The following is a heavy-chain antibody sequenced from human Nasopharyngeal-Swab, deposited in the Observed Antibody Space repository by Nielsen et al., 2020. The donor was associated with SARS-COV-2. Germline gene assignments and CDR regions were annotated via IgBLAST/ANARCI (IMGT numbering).Heavy chain of an antibody. V-gene: IGHV3-9*01. J-gene: IGHJ3*02. CDR1: GFTFDDYA. D-gene: IGHD3-22*01. Sequence: SLKISCAASGFTFDDYAMHWVRQAPGKGLEWVSGIRWNSDYIGYTDSVKGRFVISRDNAKNSLYLQMNSLRPEDTALYFCTRAKDTSGYDAFDIWGQGTVVTVPS. CDR2: IRWNSDYI. CDR3: TRAKDTSGYDAFDI.